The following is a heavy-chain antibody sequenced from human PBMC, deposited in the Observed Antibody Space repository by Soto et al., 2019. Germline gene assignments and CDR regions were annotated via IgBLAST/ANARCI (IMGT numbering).Heavy chain of an antibody. CDR2: VYYTGTT. J-gene: IGHJ3*01. Sequence: SETLSLTCTVSGGSIRTSNYYWVWIRQTPGRGLEWIGSVYYTGTTYYTPSLQGRVSMSADTSKNQFSLNLTSVTAADTAVYYCARLQYTVVTAIDVWGQGTMVTVSS. D-gene: IGHD4-17*01. V-gene: IGHV4-39*07. CDR1: GGSIRTSNYY. CDR3: ARLQYTVVTAIDV.